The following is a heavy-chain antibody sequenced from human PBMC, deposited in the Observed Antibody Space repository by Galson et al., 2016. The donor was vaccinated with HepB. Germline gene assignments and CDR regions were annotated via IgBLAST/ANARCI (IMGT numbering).Heavy chain of an antibody. CDR2: IYYNGNT. CDR3: ARHTRYYNLPEVTGGYFFDN. V-gene: IGHV4-39*01. D-gene: IGHD3-10*01. Sequence: SETLSLTCIVSGGSVSNSRYYWGWIRQPPGKGLDWIATIYYNGNTYYNPSLESRVTISVDASKNQFSLNLASVTAADTAVYYCARHTRYYNLPEVTGGYFFDNWGQGILVTVSS. CDR1: GGSVSNSRYY. J-gene: IGHJ4*02.